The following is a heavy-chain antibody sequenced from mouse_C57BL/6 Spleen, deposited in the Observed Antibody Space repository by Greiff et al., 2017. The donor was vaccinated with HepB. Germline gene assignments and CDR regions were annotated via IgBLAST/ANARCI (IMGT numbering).Heavy chain of an antibody. CDR3: ASGVITTVVATRDYAMDY. J-gene: IGHJ4*01. V-gene: IGHV1-81*01. CDR2: IYPRSGNT. Sequence: VQLVESGAELARPGASVKLSCKASGYTFTSYGISWVKQRTGQGLEWIGEIYPRSGNTYYNEKFKGKATLTADKSSSTAYMELRSLTSEDSAVYFCASGVITTVVATRDYAMDYWGQGTSVTVST. CDR1: GYTFTSYG. D-gene: IGHD1-1*01.